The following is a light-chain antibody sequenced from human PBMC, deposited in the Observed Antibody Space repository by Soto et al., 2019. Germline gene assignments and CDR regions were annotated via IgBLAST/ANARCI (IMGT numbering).Light chain of an antibody. Sequence: QSALTQPASVSGSPGQAITISCTGTSSDVGGYDYVSWYQLHPGKAPKLMVFEVNNRPSGGSYRFSGSKSGNTASLTISGHQAEDEADYFCSSYSISTAYLFGTGTKVTVL. CDR2: EVN. CDR1: SSDVGGYDY. V-gene: IGLV2-14*01. J-gene: IGLJ1*01. CDR3: SSYSISTAYL.